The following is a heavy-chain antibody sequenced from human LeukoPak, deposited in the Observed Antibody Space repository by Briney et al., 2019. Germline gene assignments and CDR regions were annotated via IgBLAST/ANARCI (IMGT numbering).Heavy chain of an antibody. V-gene: IGHV1-69*13. Sequence: GASVKVSCKASGGTFSSYAISWVRQAPGQGLEWMGGIIPIFGTANYTQKFQGRVTITADESTSTAYMELSSLRSEDTAVYYCARDQYYYDSGGYYYGRGGYFDYWGQGTLVTVSS. D-gene: IGHD3-22*01. CDR1: GGTFSSYA. CDR2: IIPIFGTA. CDR3: ARDQYYYDSGGYYYGRGGYFDY. J-gene: IGHJ4*02.